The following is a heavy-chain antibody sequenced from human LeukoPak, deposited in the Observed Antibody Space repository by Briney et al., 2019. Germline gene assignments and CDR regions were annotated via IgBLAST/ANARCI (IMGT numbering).Heavy chain of an antibody. D-gene: IGHD3-3*01. Sequence: ASVKVSCKASGYTFTSYGISWVRQAPGQGLEWMGWISAYNGNTNYAQKLQGRVTMTTDTSTSTAYMELRSLRSDDTAVYYCARRLYYDFWSGYSYGMDVWGQGTTVTVSS. J-gene: IGHJ6*02. CDR2: ISAYNGNT. V-gene: IGHV1-18*01. CDR1: GYTFTSYG. CDR3: ARRLYYDFWSGYSYGMDV.